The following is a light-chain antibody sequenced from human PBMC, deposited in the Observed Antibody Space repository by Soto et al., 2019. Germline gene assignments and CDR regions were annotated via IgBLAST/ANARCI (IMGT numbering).Light chain of an antibody. CDR1: QSIGGF. V-gene: IGKV1-39*01. CDR2: AAS. CDR3: KKLNSYQLT. Sequence: DLRMTQAPSSLSVSVGDRVTITCRASQSIGGFLNWYQQKLGKDTKLLIYAASSLQSGVPSRFSGSGSGTDFTIKIRSLQTEEFATYYCKKLNSYQLTLGGGHKVDIK. J-gene: IGKJ4*01.